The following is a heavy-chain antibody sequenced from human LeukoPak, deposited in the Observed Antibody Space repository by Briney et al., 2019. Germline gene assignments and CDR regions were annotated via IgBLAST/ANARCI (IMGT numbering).Heavy chain of an antibody. J-gene: IGHJ6*03. CDR1: GYTFTSYG. CDR2: ISAYNGNT. CDR3: ARESGYDFWSGYSYYYYMDV. Sequence: ASVKVSCKASGYTFTSYGISWVRQAPGQGLEWMGWISAYNGNTNYAQKLQGRVTMTTDTSTSTAYMELRSLRSDDTAVYYCARESGYDFWSGYSYYYYMDVWGKGTTVTVS. V-gene: IGHV1-18*01. D-gene: IGHD3-3*01.